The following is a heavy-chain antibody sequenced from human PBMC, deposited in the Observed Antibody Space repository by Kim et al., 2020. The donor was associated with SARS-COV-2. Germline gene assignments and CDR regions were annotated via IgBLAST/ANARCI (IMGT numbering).Heavy chain of an antibody. V-gene: IGHV3-33*01. D-gene: IGHD3-22*01. CDR1: GFTFSSYG. Sequence: GGSLRLSCAASGFTFSSYGMHWVRQAPGKGLEWVAVIWYDGSNKYYADSVKGRFTISRDNSKNTLYLQMNSLRAEDTAVYYCARDRTRYYDSSGYYLNDYWGQGTLVTVSS. J-gene: IGHJ4*02. CDR2: IWYDGSNK. CDR3: ARDRTRYYDSSGYYLNDY.